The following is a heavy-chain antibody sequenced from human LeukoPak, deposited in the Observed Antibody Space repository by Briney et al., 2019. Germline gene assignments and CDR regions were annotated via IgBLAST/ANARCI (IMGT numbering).Heavy chain of an antibody. CDR3: ATTRFASYYYGMDV. CDR2: FDPEDGET. V-gene: IGHV1-24*01. D-gene: IGHD3-3*01. J-gene: IGHJ6*04. CDR1: GYTLTELS. Sequence: ASVKVSCKVSGYTLTELSMHWVRQAPGKGLEWMGGFDPEDGETIYAQKFQGRVTMTEDTSTDTAYMELSSLRSEDTAVYYCATTRFASYYYGMDVWGKGTTVTVSS.